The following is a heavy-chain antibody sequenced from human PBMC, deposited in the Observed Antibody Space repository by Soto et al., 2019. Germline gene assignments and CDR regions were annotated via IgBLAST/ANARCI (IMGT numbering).Heavy chain of an antibody. CDR2: INPSGDGT. D-gene: IGHD2-15*01. CDR3: ARPQIGGSCWGGIGMDV. Sequence: QVQLVQSGAEVKKPGASVKISCKASGYIFSSYSLHWVRQAPGQGLEWMGIINPSGDGTTYAQKVEGRVTMTRDTSTNTVYMELGSLKSEDTAVYYCARPQIGGSCWGGIGMDVWGQGTTVTVSS. J-gene: IGHJ6*02. CDR1: GYIFSSYS. V-gene: IGHV1-46*01.